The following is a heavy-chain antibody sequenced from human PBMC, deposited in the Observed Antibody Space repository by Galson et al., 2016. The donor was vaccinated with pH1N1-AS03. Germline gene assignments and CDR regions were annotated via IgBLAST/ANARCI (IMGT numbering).Heavy chain of an antibody. Sequence: ETLSLTCTVSGGSINSYYWTWIRQTPGKELEWIGNLDHTGNTEYSPSLKTRVSISVDTSKNQLSLRLKSVTAADTAAYYCARQGQWLVEHYYYGMDVWGHGTTVTVSS. V-gene: IGHV4-59*08. J-gene: IGHJ6*02. CDR1: GGSINSYY. CDR3: ARQGQWLVEHYYYGMDV. CDR2: LDHTGNT. D-gene: IGHD6-19*01.